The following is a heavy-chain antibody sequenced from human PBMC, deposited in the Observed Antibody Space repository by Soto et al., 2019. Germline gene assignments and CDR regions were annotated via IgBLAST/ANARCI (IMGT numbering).Heavy chain of an antibody. J-gene: IGHJ6*03. CDR1: GFTFSDYY. D-gene: IGHD3-16*02. Sequence: QVQLVESGGGLVKPGGSLRLSCAASGFTFSDYYMSWIRQAPGKGLEWVSYISSSGSTIYYADSVKGRFTISRDNAKNSLYLQTNSLRAEDTAVYYCARAEGGDYDYIWGSYRRGYGYYMDVWGKGTTVTVSS. CDR3: ARAEGGDYDYIWGSYRRGYGYYMDV. V-gene: IGHV3-11*01. CDR2: ISSSGSTI.